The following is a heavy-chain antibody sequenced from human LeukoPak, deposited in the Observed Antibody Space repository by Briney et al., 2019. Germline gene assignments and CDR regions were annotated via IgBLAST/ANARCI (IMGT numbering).Heavy chain of an antibody. CDR1: GFTFSSYS. D-gene: IGHD1-26*01. J-gene: IGHJ6*03. CDR2: IRYDGSNK. CDR3: AKLSGSYYYYYMDV. Sequence: SGGSLRLSCAAPGFTFSSYSMNWVRQAPGKGLEWVAFIRYDGSNKYYADSVKGRFTISRDNSKNTLYLQMNSLRAEDTAVYYCAKLSGSYYYYYMDVWGKGTTVTVSS. V-gene: IGHV3-30*02.